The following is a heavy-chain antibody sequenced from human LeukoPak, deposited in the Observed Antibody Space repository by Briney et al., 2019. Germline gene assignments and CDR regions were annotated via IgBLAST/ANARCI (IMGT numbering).Heavy chain of an antibody. CDR2: MYHSGST. V-gene: IGHV4-38-2*02. J-gene: IGHJ5*02. CDR1: GYSISSGYY. CDR3: ARVGGNKAVAGAVRP. D-gene: IGHD6-19*01. Sequence: SETLSLTCTVSGYSISSGYYWGWIRQPPGKGLERIGSMYHSGSTNYNPSLKSRVTISVDTSKNQFSLKLSSVTAADTAVYYCARVGGNKAVAGAVRPWGQGTLVTVSS.